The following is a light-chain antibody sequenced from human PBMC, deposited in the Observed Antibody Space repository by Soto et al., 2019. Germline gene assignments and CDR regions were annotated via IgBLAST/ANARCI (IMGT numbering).Light chain of an antibody. CDR3: GACDDSLNGQV. CDR2: SNN. V-gene: IGLV1-44*01. Sequence: QSVLTQPPSASGTPGQRVTISCSGSSANIGSNSVNWYQQLPGTAPKLLSYSNNQRPSGVPDRFSGSKSGTSVSLAISGLQSEDEADYYCGACDDSLNGQVFXTGTKGTVL. CDR1: SANIGSNS. J-gene: IGLJ1*01.